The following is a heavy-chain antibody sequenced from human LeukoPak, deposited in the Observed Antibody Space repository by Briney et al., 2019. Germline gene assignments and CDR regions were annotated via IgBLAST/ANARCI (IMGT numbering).Heavy chain of an antibody. V-gene: IGHV4-4*02. CDR3: ARGPRYYDILTGYSNWFDP. J-gene: IGHJ5*02. D-gene: IGHD3-9*01. CDR1: GGSISSSNW. CDR2: IYHSGST. Sequence: SETLSLTCAVSGGSISSSNWWSWVRQPPGKGLEWIGEIYHSGSTNYNPSLKSRVTISVDKSKNQFSLKLSSVTAADTAVYYCARGPRYYDILTGYSNWFDPWGQGTLVTVSS.